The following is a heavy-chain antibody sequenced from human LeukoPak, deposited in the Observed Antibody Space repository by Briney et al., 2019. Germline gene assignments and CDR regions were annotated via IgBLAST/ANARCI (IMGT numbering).Heavy chain of an antibody. V-gene: IGHV3-48*04. Sequence: PGWSLRLSCAASGFTFNTYNMNWVRQAPGRGLEWVSYISSSSGAIYHADSVKGRFTISRDNTKNSLYLQMNSLRAEDTAVYYCARAFRDVIFDYWGQGTLVTVSS. CDR1: GFTFNTYN. D-gene: IGHD5-24*01. CDR3: ARAFRDVIFDY. J-gene: IGHJ4*02. CDR2: ISSSSGAI.